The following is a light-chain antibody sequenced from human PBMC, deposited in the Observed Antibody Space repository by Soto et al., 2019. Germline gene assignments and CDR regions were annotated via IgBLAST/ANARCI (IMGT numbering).Light chain of an antibody. J-gene: IGKJ4*01. V-gene: IGKV3-11*01. CDR3: QHRSSWPLT. CDR2: DAS. Sequence: EIVLTQSPATLSLSPGERATLSCRASQSVRSYLAWYQQKPGQAPRLLIYDASNRATGIPARFSGSGSGTDFTLTSSSREPEDFAVYYCQHRSSWPLTFGGGTKVEIK. CDR1: QSVRSY.